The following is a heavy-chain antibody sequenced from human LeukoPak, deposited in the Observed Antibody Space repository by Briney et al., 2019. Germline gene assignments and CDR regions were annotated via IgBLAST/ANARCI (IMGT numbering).Heavy chain of an antibody. CDR1: GYSFTTYY. V-gene: IGHV1-46*01. D-gene: IGHD6-19*01. CDR2: IKPSSGSS. Sequence: AAVRVSFKASGYSFTTYYMHWVRHAPGQGVEWMGIIKPSSGSSSYAQKSQDRVTMTRDTSTSPVYMELSSLRSEDTAVYYCARVHDSDWYFDYWGQGTLVTVSS. CDR3: ARVHDSDWYFDY. J-gene: IGHJ4*02.